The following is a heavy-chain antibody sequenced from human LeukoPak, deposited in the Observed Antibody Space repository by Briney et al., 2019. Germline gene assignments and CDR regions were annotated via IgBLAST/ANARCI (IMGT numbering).Heavy chain of an antibody. CDR3: AKAQPPAPIEYYYCYMDV. J-gene: IGHJ6*03. V-gene: IGHV3-23*01. CDR2: ISGGADNT. Sequence: GGSLRLSCAASGFTFNSYAMSWVRQAPGKGLEWISTISGGADNTYYAHSVKGRFTISRDNSKNTLSLQMNSLRAEDTAVYYCAKAQPPAPIEYYYCYMDVWGKGTTVTVSS. D-gene: IGHD2-2*02. CDR1: GFTFNSYA.